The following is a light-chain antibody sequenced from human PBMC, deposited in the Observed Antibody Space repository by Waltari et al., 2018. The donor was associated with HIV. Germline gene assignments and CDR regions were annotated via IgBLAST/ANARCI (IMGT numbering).Light chain of an antibody. Sequence: QSALTQPASVSGSPGQSITLSCSGTRSDLGSYNLVSWYPQDPGKAPKLMIYDVNKRPSGVSNRFSGSKSGNTASLTISGLQAEDEADYYCCSYAGSNSWVFGGGTKLTVL. V-gene: IGLV2-23*02. CDR1: RSDLGSYNL. CDR3: CSYAGSNSWV. J-gene: IGLJ3*02. CDR2: DVN.